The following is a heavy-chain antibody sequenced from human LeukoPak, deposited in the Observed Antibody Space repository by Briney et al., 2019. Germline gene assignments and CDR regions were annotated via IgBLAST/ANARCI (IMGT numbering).Heavy chain of an antibody. Sequence: PETLSLTCAVYGGSFSGFYWSWIRQPRGKGLEGIGKINHRGSTNYNPSLKRRVTIAGDTSRTQFYLKLTSVTAADTAVYYSARYVSRVVPAAINYFDYWGQGTLVTVSS. J-gene: IGHJ4*02. CDR1: GGSFSGFY. CDR3: ARYVSRVVPAAINYFDY. CDR2: INHRGST. V-gene: IGHV4-34*01. D-gene: IGHD2-2*01.